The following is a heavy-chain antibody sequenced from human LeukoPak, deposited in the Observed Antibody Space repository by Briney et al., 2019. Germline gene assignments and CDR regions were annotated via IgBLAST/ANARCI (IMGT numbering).Heavy chain of an antibody. J-gene: IGHJ4*02. CDR3: VRRWSSGWCGDY. D-gene: IGHD6-19*01. V-gene: IGHV3-64D*06. Sequence: GGSLRLSCSASGFTFSNYGMHWVRQAPGKGLEYVSAITNNGCDVNYADSVKGRFTISRDNSKNTVFLQMSALRGEDTAVYFCVRRWSSGWCGDYWGQGALVTVSS. CDR2: ITNNGCDV. CDR1: GFTFSNYG.